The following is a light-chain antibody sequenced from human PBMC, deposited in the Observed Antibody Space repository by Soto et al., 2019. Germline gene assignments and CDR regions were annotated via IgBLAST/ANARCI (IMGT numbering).Light chain of an antibody. Sequence: EIVFTQSPGTPSLSPGERATLSCRASQSVSSNLAWYQQKPGQAPRLLIYGASTRATGIPARFSGSGSGTEFTLTISSLQSEDFAVYYCQQYNNWPRTFGQGTKVDIK. CDR2: GAS. J-gene: IGKJ1*01. V-gene: IGKV3-15*01. CDR1: QSVSSN. CDR3: QQYNNWPRT.